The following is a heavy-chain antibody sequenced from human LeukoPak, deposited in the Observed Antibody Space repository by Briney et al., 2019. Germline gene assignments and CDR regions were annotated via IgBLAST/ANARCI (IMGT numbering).Heavy chain of an antibody. Sequence: ASVKVSCKASGYTFTGYYMHWVRQAPGQGLEWMGWINPNSGGTNYAQKFQGRVTMTRDTSISTAYMELSRLRSDDTAVYYCATRSTNDYVSLDYWGQGTLVTVSS. CDR1: GYTFTGYY. J-gene: IGHJ4*02. CDR2: INPNSGGT. D-gene: IGHD4-17*01. CDR3: ATRSTNDYVSLDY. V-gene: IGHV1-2*02.